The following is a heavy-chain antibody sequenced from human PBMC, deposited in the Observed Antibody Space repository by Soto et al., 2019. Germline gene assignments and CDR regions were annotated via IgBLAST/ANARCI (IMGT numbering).Heavy chain of an antibody. J-gene: IGHJ4*02. CDR2: INSDGSST. CDR3: AVAMAGPTAIGY. Sequence: GGSLRLSCAASGFTFSSYWMHWVRQAPGKGLVWVSRINSDGSSTSYADSVKGRFTISRDNAKNTLYLQMNSLRAEDTAVYYCAVAMAGPTAIGYWGQGSLVTVSS. D-gene: IGHD6-19*01. V-gene: IGHV3-74*01. CDR1: GFTFSSYW.